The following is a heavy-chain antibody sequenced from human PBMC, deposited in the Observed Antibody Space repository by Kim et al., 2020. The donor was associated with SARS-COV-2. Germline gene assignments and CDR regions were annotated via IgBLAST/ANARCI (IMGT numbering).Heavy chain of an antibody. CDR2: INHSGST. Sequence: SETLSLTCAVYGGSFSGYYWSWIRQPPGKGLEWIGEINHSGSTNYNPSLKSRVTISVDTSKNQFSLKLSSVTAADTAVYYCARGRAVVVAAILISGIWFDPWGPGTLVTVSS. V-gene: IGHV4-34*01. CDR1: GGSFSGYY. D-gene: IGHD2-15*01. J-gene: IGHJ5*02. CDR3: ARGRAVVVAAILISGIWFDP.